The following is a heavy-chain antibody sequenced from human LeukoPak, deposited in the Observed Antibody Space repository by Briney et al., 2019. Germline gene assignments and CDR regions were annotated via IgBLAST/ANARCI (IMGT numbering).Heavy chain of an antibody. Sequence: GGSLRLSCAASGFTFSSYALSWVRQAPGKGLEWVSAISGSGSSTYYADSVRGRFTISRDNSKNTLYLQMNSLRAEDTAVYYCARALIVVIPAAPTFYYYYMDVWGKGTTVTVSS. J-gene: IGHJ6*03. V-gene: IGHV3-23*01. CDR2: ISGSGSST. CDR1: GFTFSSYA. CDR3: ARALIVVIPAAPTFYYYYMDV. D-gene: IGHD2-2*01.